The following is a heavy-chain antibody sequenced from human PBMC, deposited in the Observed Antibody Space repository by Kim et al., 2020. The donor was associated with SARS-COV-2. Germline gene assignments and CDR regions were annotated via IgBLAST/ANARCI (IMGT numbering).Heavy chain of an antibody. D-gene: IGHD5-18*01. Sequence: SGNGRYTITIDNSKNTLNLQMNSLEAEDTAVYYCAKEYVDTAMAVPDDYWGQGTLVTVSS. V-gene: IGHV3-23*01. J-gene: IGHJ4*02. CDR3: AKEYVDTAMAVPDDY.